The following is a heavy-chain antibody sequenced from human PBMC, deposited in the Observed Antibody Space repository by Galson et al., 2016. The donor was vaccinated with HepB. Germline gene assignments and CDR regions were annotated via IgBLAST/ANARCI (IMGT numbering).Heavy chain of an antibody. J-gene: IGHJ4*02. CDR1: GGPFSSYT. D-gene: IGHD4-11*01. CDR3: ARGSDYSNYVAIY. V-gene: IGHV1-69*13. CDR2: IIPVLGIS. Sequence: SVKVSCKADGGPFSSYTINWVRQAPGQGLEWMGRIIPVLGISKYAQEFQGRVTITADESTSTVYMELSSLTPEDTAVFFCARGSDYSNYVAIYWGQGTLVTASS.